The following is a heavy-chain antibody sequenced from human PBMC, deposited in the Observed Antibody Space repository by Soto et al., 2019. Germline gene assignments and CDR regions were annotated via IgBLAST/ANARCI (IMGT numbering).Heavy chain of an antibody. CDR1: GFSFTGHG. CDR3: ARDRGIPPSNMWPVPGTYFDY. J-gene: IGHJ4*02. CDR2: IYYDGSDE. D-gene: IGHD2-21*01. V-gene: IGHV3-33*01. Sequence: QVQLVESGRGVVQPGRSLRLSCAASGFSFTGHGMHWVRQAPGKGLEWVALIYYDGSDEYYADSVKGRFSISRDNSKNMVYLQMNSLRAEDTAVYYCARDRGIPPSNMWPVPGTYFDYWGQGTLVTVSS.